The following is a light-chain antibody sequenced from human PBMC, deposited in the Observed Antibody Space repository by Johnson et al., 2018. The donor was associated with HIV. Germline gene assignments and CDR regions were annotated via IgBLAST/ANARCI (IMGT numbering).Light chain of an antibody. CDR1: SSNIGNNY. Sequence: QSVLTQPPSVSAAPGQKVTISCSGSSSNIGNNYVSWYQHLPRTAPKLLIYDNNKRPSGIPDRFSGSKSGTSATLAITRLQTGDEADYYCGTWDISLSAGGVFGPGTKVTVL. CDR3: GTWDISLSAGGV. J-gene: IGLJ1*01. V-gene: IGLV1-51*01. CDR2: DNN.